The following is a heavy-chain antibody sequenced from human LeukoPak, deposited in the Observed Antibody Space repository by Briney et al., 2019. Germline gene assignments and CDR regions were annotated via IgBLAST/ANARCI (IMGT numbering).Heavy chain of an antibody. D-gene: IGHD6-19*01. CDR1: GYTFTGYY. CDR3: ARVGPVVGDFYYYYYYYMDV. Sequence: ASVKVSCKASGYTFTGYYMHWVRQAPGQGLEWMGWINPNSGGTNYAQKFQGRVTMTRDTSISTAYMELSRLRSDDTAVYYCARVGPVVGDFYYYYYYYMDVWGKGTTVTVSS. J-gene: IGHJ6*03. V-gene: IGHV1-2*02. CDR2: INPNSGGT.